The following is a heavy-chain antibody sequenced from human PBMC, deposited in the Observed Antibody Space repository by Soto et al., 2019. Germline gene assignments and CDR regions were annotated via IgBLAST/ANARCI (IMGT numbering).Heavy chain of an antibody. CDR1: GGSISSYY. V-gene: IGHV4-59*01. CDR2: IYYSGST. Sequence: SETLSLTCTVSGGSISSYYWSWIRQPPGKGLEWIGYIYYSGSTNYNPSLKSRVTISVDTSKNQFSLKLSSLTAADTAVYYCARLYCSSTSCYSPYYYYGMDVWGQGTTVTVSS. J-gene: IGHJ6*02. CDR3: ARLYCSSTSCYSPYYYYGMDV. D-gene: IGHD2-2*01.